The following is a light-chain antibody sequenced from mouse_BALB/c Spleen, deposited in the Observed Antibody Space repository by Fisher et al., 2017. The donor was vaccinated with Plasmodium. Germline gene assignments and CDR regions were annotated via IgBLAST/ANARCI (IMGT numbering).Light chain of an antibody. CDR1: QSINNN. V-gene: IGKV5-43*01. Sequence: DIVMTQSPVTLSVTPGDSVSLSCRASQSINNNLHWYQQKSHESPRLLINYTSQSISGIPSRFSGSGSGTDFTLSINSVETEDFGMYFCQQSNSWPLTFGAGTKLELE. CDR3: QQSNSWPLT. J-gene: IGKJ5*01. CDR2: YTS.